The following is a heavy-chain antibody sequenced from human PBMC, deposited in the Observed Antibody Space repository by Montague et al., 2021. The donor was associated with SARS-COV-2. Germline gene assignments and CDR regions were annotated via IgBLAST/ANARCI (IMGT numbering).Heavy chain of an antibody. D-gene: IGHD2-2*01. CDR2: INGGSSVM. CDR1: GFNFGVYE. V-gene: IGHV3-48*03. CDR3: APAVPVADDS. Sequence: SLRLSCAASGFNFGVYEMIWVRQTPGKGLEWVSYINGGSSVMYYADSVMGRFTISRDNAESSLYLQMNSLRAEDTAVYYCAPAVPVADDSWGQGTLVTVSS. J-gene: IGHJ5*02.